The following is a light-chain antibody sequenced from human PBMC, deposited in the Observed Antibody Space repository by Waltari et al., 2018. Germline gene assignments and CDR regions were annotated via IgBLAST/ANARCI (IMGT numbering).Light chain of an antibody. J-gene: IGLJ3*02. Sequence: QSALTQPPSASGSLGPSITIPCTGISTDLEGSDPVFWYQQHPGKAPKPLIYEVTKRPSGVPDRFSGSKSDNTASLAVSGLQAEDEADYYCSSYAGGSSLMFGGGTKLTVL. V-gene: IGLV2-8*01. CDR3: SSYAGGSSLM. CDR1: STDLEGSDP. CDR2: EVT.